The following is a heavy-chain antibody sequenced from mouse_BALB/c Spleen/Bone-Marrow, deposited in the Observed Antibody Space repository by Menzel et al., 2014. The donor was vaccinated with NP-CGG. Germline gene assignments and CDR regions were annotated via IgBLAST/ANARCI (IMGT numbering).Heavy chain of an antibody. J-gene: IGHJ4*01. CDR3: ARKGAMITHYYAMDY. D-gene: IGHD2-4*01. CDR1: GFTFSSFG. V-gene: IGHV5-17*02. Sequence: EVQLVESGGGLVQPGGSRKLSCAASGFTFSSFGMHWVRQAPEKGLEWVAYISNGSSTIYYADTVKGRFTISRDNPKNTLFLQMTSRRSEDTAMYYCARKGAMITHYYAMDYWGQGTPVTVSS. CDR2: ISNGSSTI.